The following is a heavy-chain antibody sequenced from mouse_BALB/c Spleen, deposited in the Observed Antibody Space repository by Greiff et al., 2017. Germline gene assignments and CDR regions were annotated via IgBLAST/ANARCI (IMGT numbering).Heavy chain of an antibody. J-gene: IGHJ4*01. Sequence: QVQLQQSGAELVRPGASVKLSCKASGYTFTSYWINWVKQRPGQGLEWIGNIYPSDSYTNYNQKFKDKATLTVDKSSSTAYMQLSSPTSEDSAVYYCTRSTVVALYYAMDYWGQGTSVTVSS. CDR3: TRSTVVALYYAMDY. D-gene: IGHD1-1*01. CDR1: GYTFTSYW. CDR2: IYPSDSYT. V-gene: IGHV1-69*02.